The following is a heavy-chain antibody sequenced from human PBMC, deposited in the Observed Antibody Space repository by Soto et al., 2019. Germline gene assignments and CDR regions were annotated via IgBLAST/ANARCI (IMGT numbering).Heavy chain of an antibody. CDR2: IYSGGST. D-gene: IGHD5-12*01. J-gene: IGHJ6*04. CDR1: AFTVSINY. CDR3: ASGAYSSWYYGMGV. V-gene: IGHV3-53*01. Sequence: GSLRLSCAASAFTVSINYMSWVRQAPGKGLEWVSVIYSGGSTYYADSVKGRFTISRDNSKNTLYLQMSSLSAEDTAVYYCASGAYSSWYYGMGVWGKVTTGTVSS.